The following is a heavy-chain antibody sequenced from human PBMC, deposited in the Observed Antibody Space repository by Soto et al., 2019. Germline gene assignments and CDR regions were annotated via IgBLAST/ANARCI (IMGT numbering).Heavy chain of an antibody. CDR3: ARAPYYSDTTGYHRGYFDY. Sequence: ASVKVSCKASGYSFSRYAVHWVRQARQAPGQKLEWLGWINAGNGNTKYSQTLQGRVSFTRDTSATTAYMEVSSLRSEDTAFYYCARAPYYSDTTGYHRGYFDYWGQGTLVTVSS. CDR2: INAGNGNT. CDR1: GYSFSRYA. D-gene: IGHD3-22*01. J-gene: IGHJ4*02. V-gene: IGHV1-3*01.